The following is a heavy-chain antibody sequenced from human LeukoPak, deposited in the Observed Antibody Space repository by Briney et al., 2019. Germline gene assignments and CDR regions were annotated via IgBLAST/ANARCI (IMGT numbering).Heavy chain of an antibody. V-gene: IGHV3-23*01. CDR2: ISGSGGNT. CDR3: ARGRALTGEFHDSFDY. D-gene: IGHD7-27*01. CDR1: GFTLSSYA. Sequence: GGSLRLSCAASGFTLSSYAMSWVRHVPGGGPEWVSAISGSGGNTFHADSVKGRFHISRDNYQNTLYLQMNSLRAEDTAVYDCARGRALTGEFHDSFDYWGQGTLVTVSS. J-gene: IGHJ4*02.